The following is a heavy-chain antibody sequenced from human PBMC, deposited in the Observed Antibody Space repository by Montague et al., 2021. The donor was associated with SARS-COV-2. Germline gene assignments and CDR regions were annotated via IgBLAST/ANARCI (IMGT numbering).Heavy chain of an antibody. CDR3: ARAIWHLDV. CDR2: IYTRGYV. V-gene: IGHV4-4*07. Sequence: SETLSLTCSVSGDSISRYYWSWIRQSDGKGLEWIGRIYTRGYVXXXPALQSRVSMSVDTSKSQVSLNVTSVTAADTAVYYCARAIWHLDVWGRGILVTVSS. J-gene: IGHJ2*01. CDR1: GDSISRYY.